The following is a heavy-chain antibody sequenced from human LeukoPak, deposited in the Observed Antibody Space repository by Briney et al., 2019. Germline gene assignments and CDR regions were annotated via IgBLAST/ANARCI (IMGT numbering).Heavy chain of an antibody. CDR1: GFTFTSSA. CDR2: IVVGSGNT. V-gene: IGHV1-58*02. CDR3: AAGAAAGTMGDY. J-gene: IGHJ4*02. Sequence: SVKVSCKASGFTFTSSAMQWVRQARGQRLEWIGWIVVGSGNTNYAQKFQERVTITRDMSTSTAYMELSSLRSEDTAVYYCAAGAAAGTMGDYWGQGTLVAVSS. D-gene: IGHD6-13*01.